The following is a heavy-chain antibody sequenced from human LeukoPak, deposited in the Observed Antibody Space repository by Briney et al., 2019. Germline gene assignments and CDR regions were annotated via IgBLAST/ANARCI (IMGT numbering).Heavy chain of an antibody. CDR3: ARDRTPRGRSSDFGGAFDV. J-gene: IGHJ3*01. CDR2: IFYTGKT. Sequence: SETLSLTCSVSGASISSHYWSWIRQPPGKGLEWIGYIFYTGKTTYKGTLKSRVSISLDTSKNQFTLTLTSVTAADTAVYYCARDRTPRGRSSDFGGAFDVWGQGTMVTVSS. V-gene: IGHV4-59*11. D-gene: IGHD3-10*01. CDR1: GASISSHY.